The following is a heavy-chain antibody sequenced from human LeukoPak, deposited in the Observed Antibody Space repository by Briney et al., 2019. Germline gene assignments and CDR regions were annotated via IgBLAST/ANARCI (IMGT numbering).Heavy chain of an antibody. D-gene: IGHD3-16*02. CDR2: ISGSGGST. CDR3: AKDMITFGGVIGGGFDY. V-gene: IGHV3-23*01. Sequence: GGSLRLSCAASGFTFSSYAMSWVRQAPGKGLEWVSAISGSGGSTYYADSVKGRFTTSRDNSKNTLYLQMNSLRAEDTAVYYCAKDMITFGGVIGGGFDYWGQGTLVTVSS. J-gene: IGHJ4*02. CDR1: GFTFSSYA.